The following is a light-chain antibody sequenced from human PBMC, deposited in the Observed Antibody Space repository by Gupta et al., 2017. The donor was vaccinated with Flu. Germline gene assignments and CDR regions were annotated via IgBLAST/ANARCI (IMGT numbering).Light chain of an antibody. CDR2: LGS. CDR3: RQALQTPRT. CDR1: QSRLHSNGYNY. J-gene: IGKJ3*01. V-gene: IGKV2-28*01. Sequence: VTPGEPAAISCSSIQSRLHSNGYNYLDWYLQKPGQSPQLLIYLGSNRASGVPDRFSGSGSGTDFTLKISRVEPEDVGVYYCRQALQTPRTFGHGTKVDIK.